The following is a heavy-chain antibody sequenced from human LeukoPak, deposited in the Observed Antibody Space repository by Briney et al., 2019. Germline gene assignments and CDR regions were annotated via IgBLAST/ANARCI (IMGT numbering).Heavy chain of an antibody. CDR3: ARNNSNGFDF. J-gene: IGHJ4*02. D-gene: IGHD6-19*01. CDR1: GYSTSGGYS. CDR2: IFQSVST. Sequence: SETLSLTCTVSGYSTSGGYSWGGIRQPPGKGLEWIGTIFQSVSTYYNPSLKSRVTTSVDTSKNQFSLKLSSVTAADTAVYYCARNNSNGFDFWSQGTLVTVSS. V-gene: IGHV4-38-2*02.